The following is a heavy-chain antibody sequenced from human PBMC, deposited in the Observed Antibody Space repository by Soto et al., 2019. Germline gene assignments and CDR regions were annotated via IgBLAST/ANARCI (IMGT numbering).Heavy chain of an antibody. CDR1: GGSISSGGYS. V-gene: IGHV4-30-2*01. J-gene: IGHJ4*02. Sequence: SETLSLTCAVSGGSISSGGYSWSWIRQPPGKGLEWIGYIYHSGSTYYNPSLKSRVTISVDRSKNQFSLKLSSVTAADTAVYYCAREPVPWDILTGYNIGYFDYWGQGTLVTVSS. D-gene: IGHD3-9*01. CDR3: AREPVPWDILTGYNIGYFDY. CDR2: IYHSGST.